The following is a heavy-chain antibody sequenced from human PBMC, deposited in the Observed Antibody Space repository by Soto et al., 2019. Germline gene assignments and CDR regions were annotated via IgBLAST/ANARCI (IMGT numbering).Heavy chain of an antibody. CDR2: IYVDGSGT. D-gene: IGHD2-21*01. CDR1: GFTFSSYW. J-gene: IGHJ5*02. V-gene: IGHV3-74*01. CDR3: ARGESMDP. Sequence: GSLRLSCAGSGFTFSSYWMHWVRQAPGKGLEWDSRIYVDGSGTNYADSVKGRFTISRDNAKNTLYLEMNSLGAEDTGVYYCARGESMDPWGQGTLVTVSS.